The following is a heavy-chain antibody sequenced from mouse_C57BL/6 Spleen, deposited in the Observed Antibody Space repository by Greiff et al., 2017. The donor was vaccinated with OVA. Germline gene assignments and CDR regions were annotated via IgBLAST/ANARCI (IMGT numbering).Heavy chain of an antibody. CDR1: GFTFSDYY. J-gene: IGHJ4*01. CDR3: ARQPYYYAMDY. Sequence: DVKLVESGGGLVQPGGSLKLSCAASGFTFSDYYMYWVRQTPEKRLEWVAYISNGGGSTYYPDTVKGRFTISRDNAKNTLYLQMSRLKSEDTAMYYCARQPYYYAMDYWGQGTSVTVSS. V-gene: IGHV5-12*01. CDR2: ISNGGGST.